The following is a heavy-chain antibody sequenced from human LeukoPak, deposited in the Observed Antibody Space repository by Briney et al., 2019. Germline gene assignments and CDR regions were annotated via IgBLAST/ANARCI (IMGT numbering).Heavy chain of an antibody. J-gene: IGHJ4*02. D-gene: IGHD2-2*01. CDR2: INPNSGGT. Sequence: GASVKVSCKASGYTFTGYYMHWVRQAPGQGLEWMGWINPNSGGTNYAQKFQGRVTMTRDTSISTAYMELSRLRSVDTAVYYCARDGLYCSSTSCYRGWYYFDFWGQGTLVTVSS. CDR3: ARDGLYCSSTSCYRGWYYFDF. CDR1: GYTFTGYY. V-gene: IGHV1-2*02.